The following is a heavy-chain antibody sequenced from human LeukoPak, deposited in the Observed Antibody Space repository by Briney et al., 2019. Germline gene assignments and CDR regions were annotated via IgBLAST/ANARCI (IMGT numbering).Heavy chain of an antibody. CDR2: INTDGSST. Sequence: GGSLRLSCAASGFTFSNYWMHWVRQAPGKGLVWVSRINTDGSSTTYADSVKGRFTISRDKAKNTLYLQMNSLRAEDTAVYYCARVSAVAGTGPFDYWGQGTLVTVSS. CDR1: GFTFSNYW. CDR3: ARVSAVAGTGPFDY. D-gene: IGHD6-19*01. V-gene: IGHV3-74*01. J-gene: IGHJ4*02.